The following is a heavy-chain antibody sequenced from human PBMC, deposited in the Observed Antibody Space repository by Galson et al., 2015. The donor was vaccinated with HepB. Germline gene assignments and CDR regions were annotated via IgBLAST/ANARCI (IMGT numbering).Heavy chain of an antibody. V-gene: IGHV5-10-1*01. Sequence: QSGAEVKKPGESLRISCKGSGYSFTSYWISWVRQMPGKGLEWMGRIDPSDSYTNYSPSFQGHVTISADKSISTAYLQWSSLKASDTAMYYCATYSSSFGLGYYYYGMDVWGQGTTVTVSS. CDR3: ATYSSSFGLGYYYYGMDV. CDR1: GYSFTSYW. D-gene: IGHD6-6*01. J-gene: IGHJ6*02. CDR2: IDPSDSYT.